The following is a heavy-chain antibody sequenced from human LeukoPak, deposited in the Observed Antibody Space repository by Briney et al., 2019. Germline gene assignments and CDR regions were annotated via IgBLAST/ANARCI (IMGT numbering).Heavy chain of an antibody. J-gene: IGHJ4*02. Sequence: GGSLRLSCAASGFTLITYWMTWVRQAPGKGLEWVANINQDGSEKYYVGSVKGRFTISRDNARNSLILQMNSLRAEDTAVYYCAKTLYYEFDYWGQGTLVTASS. CDR3: AKTLYYEFDY. CDR2: INQDGSEK. CDR1: GFTLITYW. D-gene: IGHD3-22*01. V-gene: IGHV3-7*03.